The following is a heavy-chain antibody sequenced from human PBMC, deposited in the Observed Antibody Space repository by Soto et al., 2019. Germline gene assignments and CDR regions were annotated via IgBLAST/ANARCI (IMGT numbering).Heavy chain of an antibody. CDR3: ARYYKDTYYYDSSGYPDAFDI. CDR1: GGSISSYY. CDR2: ISYSGST. V-gene: IGHV4-59*12. J-gene: IGHJ3*02. Sequence: PSETLSLTCTVSGGSISSYYWGWIRQAPGKGLEWIGFISYSGSTNYNPALTSRVTISVDTSKNQFSLKLSSVTAADTAVYYCARYYKDTYYYDSSGYPDAFDIWGQGTMVTVSS. D-gene: IGHD3-22*01.